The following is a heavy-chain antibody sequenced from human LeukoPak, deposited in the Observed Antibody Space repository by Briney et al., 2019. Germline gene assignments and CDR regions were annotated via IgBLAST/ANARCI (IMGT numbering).Heavy chain of an antibody. J-gene: IGHJ6*03. D-gene: IGHD5-12*01. V-gene: IGHV1-69*06. CDR2: IIPIFGTA. CDR1: GGTFSSYA. CDR3: ARVAEDSGDYYMDV. Sequence: SVKVSCKASGGTFSSYAISWVRQAPGQGLEWMGGIIPIFGTANYAQKFQGRVTTTADKSTSTAYMELSSLRSEDTAVYYCARVAEDSGDYYMDVWGKGTTVTVSS.